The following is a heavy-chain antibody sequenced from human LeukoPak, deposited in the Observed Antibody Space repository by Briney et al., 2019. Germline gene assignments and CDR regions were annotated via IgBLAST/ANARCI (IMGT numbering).Heavy chain of an antibody. D-gene: IGHD3-10*01. CDR1: GYTFTGYY. CDR3: ARGSAFSSMVRGVVDY. J-gene: IGHJ4*02. Sequence: ASVKVSCKASGYTFTGYYMHWVRQAPGQGLEWRGRINPNSGGTNYAQKFQGRVTMTRDTSISTAYMELSRLRSDDTAVYYCARGSAFSSMVRGVVDYWGQGTLVTVSS. CDR2: INPNSGGT. V-gene: IGHV1-2*06.